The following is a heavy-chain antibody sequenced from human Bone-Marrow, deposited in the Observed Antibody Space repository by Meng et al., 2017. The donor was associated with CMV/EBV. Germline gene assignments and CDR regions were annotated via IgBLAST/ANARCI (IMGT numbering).Heavy chain of an antibody. D-gene: IGHD2-2*01. CDR1: GFTFSSYG. V-gene: IGHV3-30*02. CDR2: IRYDGSNK. Sequence: LSLTCAASGFTFSSYGMHWVRQAPGKGLEWVAFIRYDGSNKYYADSVKGRFTVSRDNAKNTVFLQMNNLRAEDTAVYYCAIYCSSDSCDSRSWGQGTLVTVSS. J-gene: IGHJ5*02. CDR3: AIYCSSDSCDSRS.